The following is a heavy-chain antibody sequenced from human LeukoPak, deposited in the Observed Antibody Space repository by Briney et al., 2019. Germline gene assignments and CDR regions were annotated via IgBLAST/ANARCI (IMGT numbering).Heavy chain of an antibody. D-gene: IGHD6-19*01. CDR3: ARVIAVAGFDL. V-gene: IGHV4-61*02. CDR1: GGSISSGTYS. J-gene: IGHJ2*01. Sequence: SETLSLTCSVSGGSISSGTYSWSWIRQPAGKGLEWIGRIYTSGSTNYNPSLKSRVTISVDTSKNQFSLKLSSVTAADTAVYYCARVIAVAGFDLWGRGTLVTVSS. CDR2: IYTSGST.